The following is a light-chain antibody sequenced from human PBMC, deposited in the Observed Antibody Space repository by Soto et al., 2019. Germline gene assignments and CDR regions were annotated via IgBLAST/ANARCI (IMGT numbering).Light chain of an antibody. CDR2: GAS. J-gene: IGKJ1*01. V-gene: IGKV3-15*01. CDR1: QSVSSN. Sequence: EILMTQSPATLSVSPGERATLSCRASQSVSSNLAWYQQKLGQAPRLLIYGASTRATGIPARFSGSGSGTDFTLTISSLQPEDFASYCCQQYNSYSTFGQGTKVDIK. CDR3: QQYNSYST.